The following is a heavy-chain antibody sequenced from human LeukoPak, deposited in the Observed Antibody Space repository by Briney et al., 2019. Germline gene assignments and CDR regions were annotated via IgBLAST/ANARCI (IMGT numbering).Heavy chain of an antibody. V-gene: IGHV3-11*01. CDR3: ARHLRFKQYGLDV. CDR1: GFTFSDYY. J-gene: IGHJ6*02. D-gene: IGHD3-3*01. Sequence: GGSLRLSCAASGFTFSDYYMSWIRQAPGKGLERVSYIGSSGSTIYYADSVKGRFTISRDNAKNSLYLQMNSLRAEDTAVYYCARHLRFKQYGLDVWGQGTTVTVSS. CDR2: IGSSGSTI.